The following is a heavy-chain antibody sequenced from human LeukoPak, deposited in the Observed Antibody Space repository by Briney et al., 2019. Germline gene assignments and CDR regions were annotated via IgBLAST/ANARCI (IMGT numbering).Heavy chain of an antibody. CDR3: ARDNGYYGSGSYYMVNYYYHMDV. J-gene: IGHJ6*03. CDR2: IYTSGST. Sequence: SETLSLTCTVSGGSISSGSYYWSWIRQPAGKGLEWIGRIYTSGSTNYNPSLKSRVTISVDTSKNQFSLKLSSVTAADTAVYYCARDNGYYGSGSYYMVNYYYHMDVWGKGTTVTISS. CDR1: GGSISSGSYY. D-gene: IGHD3-10*01. V-gene: IGHV4-61*02.